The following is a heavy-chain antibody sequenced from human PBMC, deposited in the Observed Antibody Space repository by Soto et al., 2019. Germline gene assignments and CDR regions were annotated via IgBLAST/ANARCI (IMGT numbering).Heavy chain of an antibody. D-gene: IGHD3-10*01. V-gene: IGHV1-2*04. Sequence: ASVKVSCKASGYTFTGYYMHWVRQAPGQGLEWMGWINPNSGGTNYAQKFQGWVTMTRDTSISTAYMELSRLRSDDTAVYYCARGGLRLGFGELLFDIWGQGTMVTVSS. CDR2: INPNSGGT. CDR1: GYTFTGYY. J-gene: IGHJ3*02. CDR3: ARGGLRLGFGELLFDI.